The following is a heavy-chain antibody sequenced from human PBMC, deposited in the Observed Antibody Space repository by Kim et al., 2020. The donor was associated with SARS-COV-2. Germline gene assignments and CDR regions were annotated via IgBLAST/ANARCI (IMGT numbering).Heavy chain of an antibody. Sequence: ASVKVSCKASGYSFVDDYMHWMRQAPGQGPEWMGWINPKNGDTNFAQKFQGRFTMSADTSLNTAYMQLRGLRYDDTGVYYCARYASGKDFWGGWSDLWGQGSQVIVS. CDR1: GYSFVDDY. CDR2: INPKNGDT. J-gene: IGHJ5*02. D-gene: IGHD3-16*01. CDR3: ARYASGKDFWGGWSDL. V-gene: IGHV1-2*02.